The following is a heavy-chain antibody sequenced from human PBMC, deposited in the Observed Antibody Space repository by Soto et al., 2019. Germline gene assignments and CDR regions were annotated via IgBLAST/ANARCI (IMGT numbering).Heavy chain of an antibody. J-gene: IGHJ3*02. Sequence: QVQLQESGPELVNPSETLSLICTVSGASITPYFWGWIRQSPGKGLKYIGYIHDSGNNNYNPSLNSRVTTSLDTSKSQFSMKLCSLTASDTAVYYCTRLRRKRETMVREGCDIWGQGTMVTVSS. CDR1: GASITPYF. V-gene: IGHV4-59*01. CDR3: TRLRRKRETMVREGCDI. D-gene: IGHD3-10*01. CDR2: IHDSGNN.